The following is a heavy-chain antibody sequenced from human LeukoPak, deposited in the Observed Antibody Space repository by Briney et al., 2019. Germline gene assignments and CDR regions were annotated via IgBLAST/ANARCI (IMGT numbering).Heavy chain of an antibody. CDR2: LYPADSHT. CDR3: ARLNGAGAFDY. D-gene: IGHD2-8*01. V-gene: IGHV5-51*01. CDR1: GYNFPTYW. Sequence: GESLKISCRVSGYNFPTYWIAWIRQMPGKGLEWMGILYPADSHTTYSPSFQGQVTISADRSSNAAYLQWSSLKASDTAMYYCARLNGAGAFDYWGQGTPVTVSS. J-gene: IGHJ4*02.